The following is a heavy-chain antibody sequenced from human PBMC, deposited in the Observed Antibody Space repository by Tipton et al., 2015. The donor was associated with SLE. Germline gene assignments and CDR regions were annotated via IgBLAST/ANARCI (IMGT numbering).Heavy chain of an antibody. J-gene: IGHJ1*01. V-gene: IGHV4-39*07. CDR1: GGSISSSSYY. CDR3: ARGPGGELSAEYFQH. Sequence: TLSLTCTVSGGSISSSSYYWGWIRQPPGKGLEWIGSIYYSGSTYYNPSLKSRVTISVDTSKNQFSLKLSSVTAADTAVYYCARGPGGELSAEYFQHGGQGTLVTVSS. D-gene: IGHD3-16*02. CDR2: IYYSGST.